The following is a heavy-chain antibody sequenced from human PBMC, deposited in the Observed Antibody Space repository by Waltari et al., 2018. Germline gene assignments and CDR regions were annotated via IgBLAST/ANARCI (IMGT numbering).Heavy chain of an antibody. CDR1: GLRFDTYG. Sequence: EVELSQAGGGLARTGESLRLSCVASGLRFDTYGMTWVRPGPGKGLPWLANIDRWGAGTQYADSGRGRVSISRDNSRNTLYLQMDSLRVDDTAVYYCATSLGYSTGWYDFSVDYWGQGAPVTVSP. CDR3: ATSLGYSTGWYDFSVDY. CDR2: IDRWGAGT. J-gene: IGHJ4*02. V-gene: IGHV3-23*01. D-gene: IGHD2-8*02.